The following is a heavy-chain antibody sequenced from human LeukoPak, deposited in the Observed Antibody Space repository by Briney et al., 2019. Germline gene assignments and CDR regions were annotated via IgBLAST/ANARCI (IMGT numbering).Heavy chain of an antibody. Sequence: ESSVKVSCKASGGTFSSYAISWVRQAPGQGLEWMGRIIPIFGTANYAQKFQGRVTITTDESTSTAYMELSSLRSEDTAVYYCARDRGRDGYNLWGQGTLVTVSS. CDR3: ARDRGRDGYNL. CDR1: GGTFSSYA. CDR2: IIPIFGTA. J-gene: IGHJ4*02. D-gene: IGHD5-24*01. V-gene: IGHV1-69*05.